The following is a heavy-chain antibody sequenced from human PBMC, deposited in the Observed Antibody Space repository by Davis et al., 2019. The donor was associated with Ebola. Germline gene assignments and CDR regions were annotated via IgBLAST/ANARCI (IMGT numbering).Heavy chain of an antibody. J-gene: IGHJ4*02. CDR1: GFTFSSYA. V-gene: IGHV3-30-3*01. CDR2: ISYDGSNK. CDR3: AKGSLGGAMFFPPCDY. Sequence: PGGSLRLSCAASGFTFSSYAMHWVRQAPGKGLEWVAVISYDGSNKYYADSVKGRFTISRDNSKNTLYLQMNSLRAEDTAVYYCAKGSLGGAMFFPPCDYWGQGTLVTVSS. D-gene: IGHD3-16*01.